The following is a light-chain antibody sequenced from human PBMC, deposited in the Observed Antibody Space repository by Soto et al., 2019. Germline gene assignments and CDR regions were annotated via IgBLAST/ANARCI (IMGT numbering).Light chain of an antibody. J-gene: IGKJ4*02. CDR2: DAL. CDR3: QQYGSSLLT. CDR1: QSVSSSY. Sequence: EIGLTQSPATLSLSRGERATLSCVASQSVSSSYLAWYQQKPGLAPRLLIYDALSRATGIPDRFSGSGSGTVFTLSISRLEPEDFAVYYCQQYGSSLLTFGGGTKVEIK. V-gene: IGKV3D-20*01.